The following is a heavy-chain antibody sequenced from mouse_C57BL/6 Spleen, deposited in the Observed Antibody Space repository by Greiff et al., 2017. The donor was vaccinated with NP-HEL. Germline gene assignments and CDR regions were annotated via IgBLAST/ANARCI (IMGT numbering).Heavy chain of an antibody. D-gene: IGHD1-1*01. CDR1: GYTFTSYW. J-gene: IGHJ1*03. CDR3: ARWGTVVATRYFDV. CDR2: IDPSDSYT. Sequence: VQLQQSGAELVMPGASVKLSCKASGYTFTSYWMHWVKQRPGQGLEWIGEIDPSDSYTNYNQKFKGKSTLTVDKSSSTAYMQLSSLTSEDSAVYYCARWGTVVATRYFDVWGTGTTVTVSS. V-gene: IGHV1-69*01.